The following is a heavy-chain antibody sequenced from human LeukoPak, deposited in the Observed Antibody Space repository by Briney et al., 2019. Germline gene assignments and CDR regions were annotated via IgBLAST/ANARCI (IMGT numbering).Heavy chain of an antibody. V-gene: IGHV4-4*09. Sequence: SETLSLTCTVSGGSISSYYWSWIRQPPGKGLEWIGYIYTSGSTNCNPSLKSRVTISVDTSKNQFSLKLSSVTAADTAVYYCARLKPRVVVVAPGYYMDVWGKGTTVTVSS. J-gene: IGHJ6*03. CDR3: ARLKPRVVVVAPGYYMDV. D-gene: IGHD2-15*01. CDR2: IYTSGST. CDR1: GGSISSYY.